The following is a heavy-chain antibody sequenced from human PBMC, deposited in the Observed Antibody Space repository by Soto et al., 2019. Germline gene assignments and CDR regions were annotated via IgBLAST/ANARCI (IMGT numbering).Heavy chain of an antibody. D-gene: IGHD6-19*01. Sequence: GGSLRLSCAASGFTFSDYYMSWIRQAPGKGLEWVSYISSSGSTIYYADSVKGRFTISRDNAKNSLYLQMNSLRAEDTAVYYCARILSFYGYSSGWPDYWGQGTLVTVSS. CDR2: ISSSGSTI. J-gene: IGHJ4*02. CDR3: ARILSFYGYSSGWPDY. V-gene: IGHV3-11*01. CDR1: GFTFSDYY.